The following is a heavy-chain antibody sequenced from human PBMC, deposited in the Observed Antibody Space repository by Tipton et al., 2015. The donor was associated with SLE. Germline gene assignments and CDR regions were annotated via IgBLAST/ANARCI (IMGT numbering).Heavy chain of an antibody. CDR1: GGSISSYY. CDR2: IYYSGST. D-gene: IGHD1-26*01. J-gene: IGHJ6*03. Sequence: LRLSCTVSGGSISSYYWSWIRQPPGKGLEWIGYIYYSGSTNYNPSLKSRVTISVDTSKNQFSLKLSSVTAADTAVYYCARGGLGVSYYYYMDVRGKGTTVTVSS. V-gene: IGHV4-59*01. CDR3: ARGGLGVSYYYYMDV.